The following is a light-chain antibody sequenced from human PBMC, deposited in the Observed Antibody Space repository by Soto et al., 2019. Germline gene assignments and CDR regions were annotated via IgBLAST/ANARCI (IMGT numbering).Light chain of an antibody. Sequence: QSALTQPASVSGSPGQSITISCTGTSSDVGRYNHVSWYQHHPGKAPKLIISEVSNRPSGVPDRFSGSKSGTSASLAITGLQAEDEADYYCQAYDNSLGVSVLFGGGTKLTVL. CDR2: EVS. V-gene: IGLV2-14*01. CDR3: QAYDNSLGVSVL. CDR1: SSDVGRYNH. J-gene: IGLJ3*02.